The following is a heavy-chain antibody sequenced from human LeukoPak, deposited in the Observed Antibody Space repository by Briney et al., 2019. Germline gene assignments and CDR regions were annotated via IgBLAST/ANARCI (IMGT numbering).Heavy chain of an antibody. CDR3: AREYYYDSSGYYYVIDY. CDR1: GGTSSSYA. D-gene: IGHD3-22*01. V-gene: IGHV1-69*05. J-gene: IGHJ4*02. Sequence: SVKVSCKASGGTSSSYAISWVRQAPGQGLEWMGRIIPIFGTANYAQKFQGRVTITTDESTSTAYMELSSLRSEDTAVYYCAREYYYDSSGYYYVIDYWGQGTLVTVSS. CDR2: IIPIFGTA.